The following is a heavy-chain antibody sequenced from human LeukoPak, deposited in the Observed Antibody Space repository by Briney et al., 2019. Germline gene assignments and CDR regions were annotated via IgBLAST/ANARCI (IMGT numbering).Heavy chain of an antibody. V-gene: IGHV3-48*03. CDR3: ARKVLSGSRYFDY. CDR2: ITSSASTI. D-gene: IGHD1-26*01. Sequence: GGSLRLSCAASGFTFSSFEMNWVRQAPGKGLEWVSYITSSASTIYYAESVKGRFTISRDNAKNSLFVQMNSLRAEDTAVYYCARKVLSGSRYFDYWGQGALVTVSS. J-gene: IGHJ4*02. CDR1: GFTFSSFE.